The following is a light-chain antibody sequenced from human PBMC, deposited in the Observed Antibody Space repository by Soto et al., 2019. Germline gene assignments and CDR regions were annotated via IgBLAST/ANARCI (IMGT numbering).Light chain of an antibody. J-gene: IGLJ1*01. CDR3: AAWDDSLNGYV. Sequence: VLTQPPSASGTPGQRVTISCSGSSSNIGSNTVNWYQQLPGAAPKLLIYSNNQRPSGVPDRFSGSKSGTSASLAISGLQSEDEADYYCAAWDDSLNGYVFGTGTKVTVL. CDR2: SNN. CDR1: SSNIGSNT. V-gene: IGLV1-44*01.